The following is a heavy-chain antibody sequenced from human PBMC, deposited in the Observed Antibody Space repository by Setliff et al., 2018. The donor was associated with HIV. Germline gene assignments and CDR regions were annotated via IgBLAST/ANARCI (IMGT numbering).Heavy chain of an antibody. CDR2: MNPKSGKT. CDR3: ARSRPRDHDFWSDQSRRYFDL. Sequence: GASVKVSCKASGYIFTQSDINWVRQATGQMPEWMGWMNPKSGKTGYKQTFQDRITITRDSSTYTLHMELKTLTSEDTAVYYCARSRPRDHDFWSDQSRRYFDLWGRGTLVTVSS. J-gene: IGHJ2*01. D-gene: IGHD3-3*01. CDR1: GYIFTQSD. V-gene: IGHV1-8*01.